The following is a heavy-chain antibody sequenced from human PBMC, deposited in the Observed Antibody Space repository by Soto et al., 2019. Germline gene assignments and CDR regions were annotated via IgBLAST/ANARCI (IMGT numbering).Heavy chain of an antibody. CDR3: CCPKPSYSTSLYYFDN. CDR1: GLSFGIYT. J-gene: IGHJ4*02. D-gene: IGHD6-6*01. CDR2: IRGEAYGGTT. V-gene: IGHV3-49*03. Sequence: GGSLRLSCSASGLSFGIYTITWFRQAPGKGLEWIGFIRGEAYGGTTEYAASVKGRFTISRDDSKSIAYLQMNSLKTENTAVYYCCCPKPSYSTSLYYFDNWGQGT.